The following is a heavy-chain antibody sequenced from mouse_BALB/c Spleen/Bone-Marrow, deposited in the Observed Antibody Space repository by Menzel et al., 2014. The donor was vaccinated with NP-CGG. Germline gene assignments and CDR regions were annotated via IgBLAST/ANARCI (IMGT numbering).Heavy chain of an antibody. D-gene: IGHD2-14*01. CDR1: GFNIKDTY. CDR2: VDPANGNT. V-gene: IGHV14-3*02. Sequence: EVQLQQSGAELVKPGASVKLSCTASGFNIKDTYMHWVKQRPEQGLEWIGRVDPANGNTKYDPKFQGKATITADTSSNTAYLQLSSLTSEDTAVYYCARYRLGTYFYYWSQGPTLTVSS. CDR3: ARYRLGTYFYY. J-gene: IGHJ2*01.